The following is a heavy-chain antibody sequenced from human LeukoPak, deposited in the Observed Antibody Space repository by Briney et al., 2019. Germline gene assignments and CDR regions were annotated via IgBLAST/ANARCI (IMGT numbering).Heavy chain of an antibody. Sequence: GESLKISCKASGYSFTSYWIGWVRQMPGKGLEWMGTIYPGDSDTRYSPSFQGQVTISADKSISTASLQWSSLKASDSAMYYCASLASGWYHYFQYWGQGTLVTVSS. J-gene: IGHJ1*01. D-gene: IGHD6-19*01. CDR3: ASLASGWYHYFQY. CDR1: GYSFTSYW. CDR2: IYPGDSDT. V-gene: IGHV5-51*01.